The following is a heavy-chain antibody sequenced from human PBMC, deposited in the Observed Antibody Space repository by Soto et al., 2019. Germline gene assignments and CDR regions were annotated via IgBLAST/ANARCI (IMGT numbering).Heavy chain of an antibody. CDR3: ASHGLEWLHADYYYYGMDA. V-gene: IGHV1-18*01. CDR1: RYTFTSYG. CDR2: ISAYNGNT. J-gene: IGHJ6*02. D-gene: IGHD3-3*01. Sequence: GASVKVTCKASRYTFTSYGTSWVRQDTRQGLEWMGWISAYNGNTNFAQKLQGRVTMTTDTSTSTAYMELRSLRSDDTAVYYCASHGLEWLHADYYYYGMDAWGQGTTVTVSS.